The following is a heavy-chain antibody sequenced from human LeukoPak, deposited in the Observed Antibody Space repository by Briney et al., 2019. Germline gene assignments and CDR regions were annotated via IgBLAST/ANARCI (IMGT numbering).Heavy chain of an antibody. Sequence: PSETLSLTCTVSGGSISSYYWSWIRQPAGKGLEWIGRIYTSGSTNYNPSLKSRVTMSVDTSKNQFSLKLNSVTAADTAVYYCARDLDYYDSSGYRNWFDPWDQGTLVTVSS. D-gene: IGHD3-22*01. CDR2: IYTSGST. J-gene: IGHJ5*02. CDR3: ARDLDYYDSSGYRNWFDP. V-gene: IGHV4-4*07. CDR1: GGSISSYY.